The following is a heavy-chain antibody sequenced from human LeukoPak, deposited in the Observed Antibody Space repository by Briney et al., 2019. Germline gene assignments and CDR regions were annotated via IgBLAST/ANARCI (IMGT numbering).Heavy chain of an antibody. V-gene: IGHV1-2*02. J-gene: IGHJ6*03. CDR2: INPNSGGT. CDR3: ARDNGGTAMAYYYYYYMDV. D-gene: IGHD5-18*01. Sequence: ASVKVSCKASGYTFTGYYMHWVRQAPGQGLEWMGWINPNSGGTNYAQKFQGRVTMTRDTSISTAYMELSRLRSDDTAVYYCARDNGGTAMAYYYYYYMDVWGKGTTVTISS. CDR1: GYTFTGYY.